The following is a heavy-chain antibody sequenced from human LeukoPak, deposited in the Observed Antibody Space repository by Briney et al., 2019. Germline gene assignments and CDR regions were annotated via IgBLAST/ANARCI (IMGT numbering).Heavy chain of an antibody. D-gene: IGHD2-15*01. J-gene: IGHJ4*02. V-gene: IGHV3-7*01. CDR2: IHPHVAVK. CDR1: GLTFVSYW. Sequence: SGGSLRLSCAAAGLTFVSYWMSWVRQAPGKGLEWVANIHPHVAVKNYVASATGRFNISRDNAPNSMYPPVNSLRGEDSAVSYFASTFPYCTSGTCALGGQGTLVTVSS. CDR3: ASTFPYCTSGTCAL.